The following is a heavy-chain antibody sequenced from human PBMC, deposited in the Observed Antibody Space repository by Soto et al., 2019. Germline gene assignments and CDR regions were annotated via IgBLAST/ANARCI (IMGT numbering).Heavy chain of an antibody. CDR1: GGSISSDY. CDR3: ARVSSGWYYFDY. CDR2: IYYSGST. Sequence: QVQLQESGPGLVKPSETLSLTCTVSGGSISSDYWSWIRQPPGKGLEWIGYIYYSGSTNYNPSLKSRVTISVDTSKNQFSLKLSSVTAADTAVYYCARVSSGWYYFDYWGQGTLVTVSS. V-gene: IGHV4-59*01. J-gene: IGHJ4*02. D-gene: IGHD6-19*01.